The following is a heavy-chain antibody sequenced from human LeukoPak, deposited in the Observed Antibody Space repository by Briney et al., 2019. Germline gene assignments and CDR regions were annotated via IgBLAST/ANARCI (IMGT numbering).Heavy chain of an antibody. J-gene: IGHJ3*02. D-gene: IGHD2-2*01. Sequence: SDTLSLTCSVSGDSISRFFWTWIRQSPGKGLEWIGYINNNGGSNYIPSYNPSLKSRVTISVETSKNQFSLKLSSVTAADTAVYFCARRRPPFMPDSTDYPHAFDMWGQGTRVTVSS. CDR2: INNNGGS. V-gene: IGHV4-4*09. CDR3: ARRRPPFMPDSTDYPHAFDM. CDR1: GDSISRFF.